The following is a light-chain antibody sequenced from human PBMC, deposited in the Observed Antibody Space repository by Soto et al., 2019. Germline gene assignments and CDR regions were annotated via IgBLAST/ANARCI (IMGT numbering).Light chain of an antibody. V-gene: IGLV1-47*01. CDR3: AAWDDSLTVV. J-gene: IGLJ2*01. CDR1: SSNIGGNY. Sequence: QSVLTQPPSASGTPGQGVTISCSGSSSNIGGNYVYWYQQLPGTAPKLLIYRNDQRPSGVPDRFSGSKSGTSASLAISGLQSEDEADYHCAAWDDSLTVVFGGGTKLTVL. CDR2: RND.